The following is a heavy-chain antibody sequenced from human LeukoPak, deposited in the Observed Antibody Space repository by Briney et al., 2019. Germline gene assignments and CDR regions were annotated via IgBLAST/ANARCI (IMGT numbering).Heavy chain of an antibody. CDR2: IYYSGST. J-gene: IGHJ5*02. CDR1: GGSISSYY. Sequence: SETLSLTCTVSGGSISSYYWSWLRQPPGKGLEWIGYIYYSGSTNYNPSLKSRVTISVDTSKNQFSLKLSPVTAADTAVYYCARVPYYYDSSGYYPWGQGTLVTVSS. V-gene: IGHV4-59*01. CDR3: ARVPYYYDSSGYYP. D-gene: IGHD3-22*01.